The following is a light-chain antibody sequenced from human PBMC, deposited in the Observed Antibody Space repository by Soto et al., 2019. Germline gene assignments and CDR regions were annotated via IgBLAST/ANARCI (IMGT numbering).Light chain of an antibody. V-gene: IGKV3-20*01. J-gene: IGKJ4*01. CDR3: QHYGRSSLT. Sequence: EFVLTQSPDTLSLSPGERATLSCRASQSVSSSSLAWYQQKPGQAPRLLIYGASNRAAGIPDSFRGSGSGTDFTVTISRLEPEDFAVYYCQHYGRSSLTFGGGTKVEIK. CDR1: QSVSSSS. CDR2: GAS.